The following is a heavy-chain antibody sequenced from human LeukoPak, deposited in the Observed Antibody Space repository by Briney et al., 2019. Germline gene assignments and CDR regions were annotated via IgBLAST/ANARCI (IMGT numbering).Heavy chain of an antibody. CDR3: AKDPDLIVVVPAENWFDP. CDR1: GFTVSSNE. CDR2: ISGRGGST. J-gene: IGHJ5*02. D-gene: IGHD2-2*01. Sequence: PGGSRRLSCAASGFTVSSNEMSWVRQAPGKGREWDAAISGRGGSTYYADSVKGRFTISRDNSKNPLYLQMNSLRAEDTAVYYCAKDPDLIVVVPAENWFDPWGQGTLVTVSS. V-gene: IGHV3-23*01.